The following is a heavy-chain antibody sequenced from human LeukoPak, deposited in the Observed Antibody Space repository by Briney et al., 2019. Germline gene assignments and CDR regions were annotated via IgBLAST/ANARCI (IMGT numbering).Heavy chain of an antibody. V-gene: IGHV3-53*05. CDR2: IYSGGST. D-gene: IGHD3-3*01. J-gene: IGHJ6*03. CDR3: ARDRDESVYDFWSSNYVHYYYMDV. Sequence: PGGSLRLSCAASGFTFSNAWMSWVRQAPGKGLERVSVIYSGGSTYYAESVKGRFTLSRDNSKNTLYLQMNSLRPEDTAVYYCARDRDESVYDFWSSNYVHYYYMDVWGEGTTVTVSS. CDR1: GFTFSNAW.